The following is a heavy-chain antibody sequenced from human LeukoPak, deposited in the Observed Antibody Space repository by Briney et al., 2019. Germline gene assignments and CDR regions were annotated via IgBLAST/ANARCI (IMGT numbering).Heavy chain of an antibody. CDR3: AKPYYDSSGYYYEEVFDY. Sequence: PGGSLRLSCAASGFTFSSYGMHWVRQAPGKGLEWVAVISYDGSNKYYADSVKGRFTISRDNSKNTLYLQMNSLRADDTAVYDCAKPYYDSSGYYYEEVFDYWGQGTLVTVSS. CDR1: GFTFSSYG. V-gene: IGHV3-30*18. CDR2: ISYDGSNK. D-gene: IGHD3-22*01. J-gene: IGHJ4*02.